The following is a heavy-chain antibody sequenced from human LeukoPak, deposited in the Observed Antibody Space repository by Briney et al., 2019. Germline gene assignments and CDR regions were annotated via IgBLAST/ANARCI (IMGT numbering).Heavy chain of an antibody. CDR2: MKQDGSEK. Sequence: QSGGSLRLSCVVSGFTFSSYWMSWVRQAPGQGLEWVANMKQDGSEKYYVDSVKGRFTISRDNAKNSLYLQMNSLRAEDTAVYYCAREPPYYYYGMDVWGQGTTVTVSS. V-gene: IGHV3-7*03. J-gene: IGHJ6*02. CDR3: AREPPYYYYGMDV. CDR1: GFTFSSYW.